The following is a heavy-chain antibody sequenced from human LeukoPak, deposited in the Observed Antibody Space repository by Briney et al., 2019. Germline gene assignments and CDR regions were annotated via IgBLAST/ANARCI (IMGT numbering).Heavy chain of an antibody. V-gene: IGHV4-34*01. J-gene: IGHJ5*02. CDR3: ARGRANDFWSGYWFDP. D-gene: IGHD3-3*01. CDR1: GGSFSGYY. CDR2: INHSGST. Sequence: SETLSLTCAVYGGSFSGYYWSWLRQPPGKGLEWIGEINHSGSTNYNPSLKSRVTISVDTSKNQFSLTLSSVTAADTAVYYCARGRANDFWSGYWFDPWGQGTLVTVSS.